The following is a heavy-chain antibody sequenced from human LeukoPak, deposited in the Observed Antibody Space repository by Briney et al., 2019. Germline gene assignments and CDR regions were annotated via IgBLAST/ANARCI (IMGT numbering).Heavy chain of an antibody. Sequence: SETLSLTCAVYGGSFSGYYWSWIRQPPGKGLEWIGEINHSGSTNYNPSLKSRVTISVDTSKNQFFLKLSSVTAADTAVYYCARDRRHWYFDLWGRGTLVTVSS. CDR2: INHSGST. D-gene: IGHD3-16*02. CDR3: ARDRRHWYFDL. CDR1: GGSFSGYY. J-gene: IGHJ2*01. V-gene: IGHV4-34*01.